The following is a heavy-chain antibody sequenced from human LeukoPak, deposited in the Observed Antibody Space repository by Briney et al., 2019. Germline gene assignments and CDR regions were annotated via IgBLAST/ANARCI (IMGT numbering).Heavy chain of an antibody. CDR3: ARGGCSATSCLDY. CDR1: GFTFSSKW. V-gene: IGHV3-74*01. Sequence: GGSLRLSCAASGFTFSSKWMHWVRQSPGKGLEWASHINSDGSNTNYADSVKGRFTISRDNAKNTLYLQLNSLRAEDTAVYYCARGGCSATSCLDYWGQGTLVTVSS. CDR2: INSDGSNT. J-gene: IGHJ4*02. D-gene: IGHD2-2*01.